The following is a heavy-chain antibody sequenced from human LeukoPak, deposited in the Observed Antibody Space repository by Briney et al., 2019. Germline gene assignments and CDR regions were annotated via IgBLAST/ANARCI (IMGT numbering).Heavy chain of an antibody. Sequence: PGGSLRLSCAASGFTFSSYGMHWVRQAPGKGLEWVAFIRYDGSNKYYADSVKGRFTISRDNSKNTPYLQMNSLRAEDSAVYYCARERGRGYCSGGTCYDAFDIWGQGTMVTVSS. J-gene: IGHJ3*02. D-gene: IGHD2-15*01. CDR2: IRYDGSNK. CDR1: GFTFSSYG. V-gene: IGHV3-30*02. CDR3: ARERGRGYCSGGTCYDAFDI.